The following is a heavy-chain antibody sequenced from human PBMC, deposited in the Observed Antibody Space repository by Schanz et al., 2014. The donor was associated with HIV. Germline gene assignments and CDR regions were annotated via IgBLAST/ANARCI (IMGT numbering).Heavy chain of an antibody. CDR2: INTNGGGT. V-gene: IGHV1-46*01. CDR3: AREKMDTGGLDV. Sequence: QAQLVQSGAEVKKPGASVKVSCKASGYSFTSNFIHWVRQAPGQGLQWMGVINTNGGGTSDTLQGRVIITRETSTRTVYMYLSNLRFEDSAVYYCAREKMDTGGLDVWGQGTTVTVSS. J-gene: IGHJ6*02. CDR1: GYSFTSNF.